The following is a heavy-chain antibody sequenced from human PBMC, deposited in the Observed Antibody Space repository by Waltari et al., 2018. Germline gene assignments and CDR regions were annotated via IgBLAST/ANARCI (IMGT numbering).Heavy chain of an antibody. J-gene: IGHJ4*02. Sequence: EEQLVESGGRLVQSGGSLRLSCAASGFTGRDNYMTWVRQAPGKGLEWVSVIYNDGSTFYAESVKGRFTISREISRNEVSLQMHSVRGDDAGIYYCAREWSNATTWFGGYFDLWGQGTQVIVSS. CDR2: IYNDGST. CDR3: AREWSNATTWFGGYFDL. CDR1: GFTGRDNY. V-gene: IGHV3-53*01. D-gene: IGHD3-16*01.